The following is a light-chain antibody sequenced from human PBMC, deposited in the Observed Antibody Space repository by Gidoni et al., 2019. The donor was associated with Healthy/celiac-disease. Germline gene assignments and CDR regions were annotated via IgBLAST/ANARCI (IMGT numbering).Light chain of an antibody. CDR2: AAS. J-gene: IGKJ3*01. CDR1: QGVSNF. CDR3: QKYNSSPFT. V-gene: IGKV1-27*01. Sequence: DIYMTQSPSSLSASVGDRVTITCRASQGVSNFLAWYQQKPRKVPKLLIYAASTLQSGIPSRFSGSGSGTDFTLTITSLQAEDVATYYCQKYNSSPFTFGPGTKVDIK.